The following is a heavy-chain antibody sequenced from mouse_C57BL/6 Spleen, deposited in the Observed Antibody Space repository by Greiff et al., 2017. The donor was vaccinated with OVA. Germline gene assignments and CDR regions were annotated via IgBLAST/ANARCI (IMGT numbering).Heavy chain of an antibody. Sequence: EVQVVESGGGLVKPGGSLKLSCAASGFTFSSYTMSWVRQTPEKRLEWVATISGGGGNTYYPDSVKGRFTISRDNAKNTLYLQMSSLRSEDTALYYCARQSDDYGHFDYWGQGTTLTVSS. J-gene: IGHJ2*01. CDR1: GFTFSSYT. V-gene: IGHV5-9*01. D-gene: IGHD2-4*01. CDR3: ARQSDDYGHFDY. CDR2: ISGGGGNT.